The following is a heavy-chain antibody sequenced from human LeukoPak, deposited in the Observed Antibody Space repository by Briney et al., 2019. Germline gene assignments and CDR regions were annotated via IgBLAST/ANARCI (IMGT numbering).Heavy chain of an antibody. Sequence: GGSLRLSCAASGFTFSSYEMNWVRQAPGKGLEWVSYISSSGSTIYYADSVKGRFTISRDNAKNSLYLQMNSLRAEDTAVYYCATRDGYCSGGSCYTTFDYWGQGTLVTVSS. CDR3: ATRDGYCSGGSCYTTFDY. CDR1: GFTFSSYE. D-gene: IGHD2-15*01. J-gene: IGHJ4*02. CDR2: ISSSGSTI. V-gene: IGHV3-48*03.